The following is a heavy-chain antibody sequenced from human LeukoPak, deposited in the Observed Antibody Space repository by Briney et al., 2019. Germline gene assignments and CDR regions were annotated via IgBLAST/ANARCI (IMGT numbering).Heavy chain of an antibody. CDR2: INHSGST. CDR3: ARGLYYGDYVATPFDY. J-gene: IGHJ4*02. V-gene: IGHV4-34*09. Sequence: SETLSLTCAVYGGSFSGYYWSWIRQPPGKGLEWIGEINHSGSTNYNPSLKSRVTISVDTSKNQFSLKLSSVTAADTAVYYCARGLYYGDYVATPFDYWGQGTLVTVSS. D-gene: IGHD4-17*01. CDR1: GGSFSGYY.